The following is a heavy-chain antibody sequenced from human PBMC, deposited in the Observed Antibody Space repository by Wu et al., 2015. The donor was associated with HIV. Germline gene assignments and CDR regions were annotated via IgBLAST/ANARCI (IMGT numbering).Heavy chain of an antibody. CDR2: INPNSGGT. CDR3: ARRYRGTSGSGDDGLVPTP. D-gene: IGHD3-10*01. Sequence: QVQLVQSESEVKKPGASVKVSCQASGYSFSDYYMNWVRQAPGQGLEWMGWINPNSGGTNYEQTFQGRVSMTRDTSISTTYMELTSLTYDDTAVYYCARRYRGTSGSGDDGLVPTPWGQGTLVHRLL. V-gene: IGHV1-2*02. J-gene: IGHJ5*02. CDR1: GYSFSDYY.